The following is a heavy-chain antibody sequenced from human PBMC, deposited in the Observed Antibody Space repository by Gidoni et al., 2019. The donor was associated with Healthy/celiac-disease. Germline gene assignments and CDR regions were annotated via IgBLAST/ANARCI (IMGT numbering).Heavy chain of an antibody. Sequence: QVQLQQWGAGLLKPSETLSLTCAVYGGSFSGYYWSWIRQPPGKGLEWIGEINQSGSTNYNPALKSRVTISVDTSKNQCSLKLSSVTAADTAVYYCARGQDYYDSSGYYYVGWLDPWGQGTLVTVSS. CDR3: ARGQDYYDSSGYYYVGWLDP. J-gene: IGHJ5*02. CDR2: INQSGST. D-gene: IGHD3-22*01. V-gene: IGHV4-34*01. CDR1: GGSFSGYY.